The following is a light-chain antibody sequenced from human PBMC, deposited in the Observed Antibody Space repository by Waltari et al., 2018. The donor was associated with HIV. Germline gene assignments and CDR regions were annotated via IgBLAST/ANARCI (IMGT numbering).Light chain of an antibody. J-gene: IGLJ3*02. Sequence: QSALTQPRSVSGSPGQSVTISCTGTSSDVGGYNYVSWYQQHPGKAPKLMIDDVSKRPSGVPVRFSGSKAGNTASLTSSGLQAEDQADYYCCSYAGSYTWVFGGGTKLTVL. CDR2: DVS. V-gene: IGLV2-11*01. CDR1: SSDVGGYNY. CDR3: CSYAGSYTWV.